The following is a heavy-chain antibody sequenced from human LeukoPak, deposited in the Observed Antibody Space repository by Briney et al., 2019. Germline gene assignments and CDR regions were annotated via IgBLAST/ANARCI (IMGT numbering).Heavy chain of an antibody. D-gene: IGHD2-15*01. CDR2: MNPNSGNT. J-gene: IGHJ6*03. Sequence: GASVRVSCKASGYTFTSYDINWVRQATGQELEWMGWMNPNSGNTGYAQKFQGRVTITRNTSISTAYMELSSLRSEDTAVYYCARGYCSGGSCYSGGSLLFDYYYMDVWGKGTTVTVSS. V-gene: IGHV1-8*03. CDR3: ARGYCSGGSCYSGGSLLFDYYYMDV. CDR1: GYTFTSYD.